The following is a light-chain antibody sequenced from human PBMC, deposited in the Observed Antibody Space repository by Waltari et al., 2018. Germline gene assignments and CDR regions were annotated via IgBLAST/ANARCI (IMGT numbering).Light chain of an antibody. CDR1: RSDVGRYDY. J-gene: IGLJ3*02. CDR3: SSYTSTATWI. Sequence: QSALTQPASVSGSPGKSITISCTGTRSDVGRYDYVSWYQQHPGKAPKVIIYDVNKWPSGASHRFSGSKSDNTASLTISGLQAEDEADYYCSSYTSTATWIFGGGTKLTVL. V-gene: IGLV2-14*03. CDR2: DVN.